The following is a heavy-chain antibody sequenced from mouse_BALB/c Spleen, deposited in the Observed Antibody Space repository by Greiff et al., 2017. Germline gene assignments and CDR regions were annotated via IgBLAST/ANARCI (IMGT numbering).Heavy chain of an antibody. CDR1: GFYIKDTY. J-gene: IGHJ4*01. CDR3: ARVGYGAMDY. D-gene: IGHD6-5*01. V-gene: IGHV14-3*02. Sequence: VQLQQSGAELVKPGASVKLSCTASGFYIKDTYMHWVKQRPEQGLEWIGRIDPANGNTKYDPKFQGKATITADTSSNTAYLQLSSLTSEDTAVYYCARVGYGAMDYWGQGTSVTVSS. CDR2: IDPANGNT.